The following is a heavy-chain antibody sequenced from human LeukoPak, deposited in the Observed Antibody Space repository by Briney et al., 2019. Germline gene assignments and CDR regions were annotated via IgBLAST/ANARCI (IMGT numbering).Heavy chain of an antibody. CDR2: ISYDGGNK. CDR3: ARDSGLSLDY. V-gene: IGHV3-30*04. Sequence: GRSLRLSCAASGFTFSSYAMHWVRQAPGKGLEWVAVISYDGGNKYYADSVKGRFTISRDNSKNTLYLQMNSLRAEDTAVYYCARDSGLSLDYWGQGTLVTVSS. D-gene: IGHD3-10*01. J-gene: IGHJ4*02. CDR1: GFTFSSYA.